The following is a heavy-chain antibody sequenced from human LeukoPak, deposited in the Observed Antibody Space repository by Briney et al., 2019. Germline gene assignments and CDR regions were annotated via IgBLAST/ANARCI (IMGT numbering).Heavy chain of an antibody. Sequence: GGSLRLSCVASGFTLSSYALTWVRQAPGKGLEWVSVIGSSGGSTFYADSVEGRFTISRDNSKNTLYLQMNSLRAEDTALYYCAKGGAGTTSLLRIDYWGQGTLVTVSS. D-gene: IGHD2-2*01. CDR2: IGSSGGST. V-gene: IGHV3-23*01. CDR3: AKGGAGTTSLLRIDY. J-gene: IGHJ4*02. CDR1: GFTLSSYA.